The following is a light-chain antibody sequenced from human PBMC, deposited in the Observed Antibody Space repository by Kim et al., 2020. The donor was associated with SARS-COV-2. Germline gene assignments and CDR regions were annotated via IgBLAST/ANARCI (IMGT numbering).Light chain of an antibody. J-gene: IGLJ1*01. CDR1: SSDVGGYTY. V-gene: IGLV2-14*03. Sequence: QSALTQPASVSGSPGQSITISCTGSSSDVGGYTYVSWYQQHPGQAPKLMIYDVTNRPSGVSDRFSGSKSGNTASLTISGLQAEDEADYYCGSYTTSGTYVFGTGTKVTVL. CDR3: GSYTTSGTYV. CDR2: DVT.